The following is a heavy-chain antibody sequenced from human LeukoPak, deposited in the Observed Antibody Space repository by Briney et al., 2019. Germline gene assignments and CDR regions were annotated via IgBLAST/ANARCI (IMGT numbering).Heavy chain of an antibody. CDR2: INPNSGGT. V-gene: IGHV1-2*02. J-gene: IGHJ6*03. CDR3: ARVYYYGSGSYFGYGYYYYMDV. Sequence: ASVKVSCKASGYSFTGYYMHWVRQAPGQGLEWMGWINPNSGGTNYAQKFQGRVTMTRDTSISTAYMELSRLRSDDTAVYYCARVYYYGSGSYFGYGYYYYMDVWGKGPTVSVSS. D-gene: IGHD3-10*01. CDR1: GYSFTGYY.